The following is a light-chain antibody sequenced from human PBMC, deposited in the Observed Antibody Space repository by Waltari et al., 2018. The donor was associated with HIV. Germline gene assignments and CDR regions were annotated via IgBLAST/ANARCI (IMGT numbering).Light chain of an antibody. Sequence: QSALTQPASVSGSPGQSITISCSGSCSDFGFYNYVSWYQQVPGKVPEVIIYEFTSRPSGVSYCFCGSRSGNTASLTISGLQAEDEADYYCTAYTPDDIVVFGGGTKVTVL. J-gene: IGLJ2*01. V-gene: IGLV2-14*01. CDR3: TAYTPDDIVV. CDR2: EFT. CDR1: CSDFGFYNY.